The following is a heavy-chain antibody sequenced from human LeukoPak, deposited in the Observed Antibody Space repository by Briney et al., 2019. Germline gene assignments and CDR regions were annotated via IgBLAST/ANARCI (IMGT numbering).Heavy chain of an antibody. CDR3: ARTRPYSSDWFDP. D-gene: IGHD6-19*01. Sequence: GRSLRLSCADSGFTFGSYWMHWVRQAPGKGLVWVSRINGDGSSATYADSVKGRFTISRDNAWNTLYLQMNSLRADDTAMYYCARTRPYSSDWFDPWGQGTLVTVSS. CDR1: GFTFGSYW. CDR2: INGDGSSA. J-gene: IGHJ5*02. V-gene: IGHV3-74*01.